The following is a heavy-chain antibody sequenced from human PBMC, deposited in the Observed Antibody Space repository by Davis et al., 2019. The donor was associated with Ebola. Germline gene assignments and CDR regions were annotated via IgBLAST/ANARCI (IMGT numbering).Heavy chain of an antibody. CDR3: AKDRGRWLQIFDY. CDR2: ISYDGSNK. V-gene: IGHV3-30*18. D-gene: IGHD5-24*01. J-gene: IGHJ4*02. CDR1: GFTFSSYG. Sequence: GGSLRLSCAASGFTFSSYGMHWVRQAPGKGLEWVAVISYDGSNKYYADSVKGRFTISRDNSKNTLYLQMNSLRAEDTAVYYCAKDRGRWLQIFDYWGQGTLVTVSS.